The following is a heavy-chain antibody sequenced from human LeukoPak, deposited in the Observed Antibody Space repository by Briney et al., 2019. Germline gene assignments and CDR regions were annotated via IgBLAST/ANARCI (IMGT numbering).Heavy chain of an antibody. CDR2: IYTSGST. CDR1: GSSISSYC. CDR3: AREPVPAAMGGWFDP. Sequence: SETLSLTCTVSGSSISSYCWSWIRQPPGKGLEWIGRIYTSGSTNYNPSLKSRVTISVDTSKNQFSLKLSSVTAADTAVYYCAREPVPAAMGGWFDPWGQGTLVTVSS. V-gene: IGHV4-4*08. D-gene: IGHD2-2*01. J-gene: IGHJ5*02.